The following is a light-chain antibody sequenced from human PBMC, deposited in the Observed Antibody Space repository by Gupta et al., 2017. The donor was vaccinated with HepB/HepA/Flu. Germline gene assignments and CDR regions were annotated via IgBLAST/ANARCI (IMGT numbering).Light chain of an antibody. CDR3: QQYGNSPRT. Sequence: EIVLTQSPGTLSLSPGERATLSCRASQNITSNSLAWYQQKPGQAPSLLIYGTSRRGTGIPDRFSGSGSGTDFTLTISRLEPEDFAVYYCQQYGNSPRTFGQGTKVEIK. CDR1: QNITSNS. V-gene: IGKV3-20*01. CDR2: GTS. J-gene: IGKJ2*01.